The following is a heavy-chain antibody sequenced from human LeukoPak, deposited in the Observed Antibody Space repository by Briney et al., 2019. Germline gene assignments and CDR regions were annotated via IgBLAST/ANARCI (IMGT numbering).Heavy chain of an antibody. CDR1: GFTLSSYS. J-gene: IGHJ4*02. V-gene: IGHV3-21*01. D-gene: IGHD3-3*01. CDR2: ISSSSSYI. CDR3: GTGYYDFWFFNY. Sequence: PGGFLRLSCAASGFTLSSYSMNWVRPAPGEGLEWVSSISSSSSYIYYADSVKGRFTISRDNAKNSLYLQMNSLRAEDTAVYYCGTGYYDFWFFNYWGQGTLVTVSS.